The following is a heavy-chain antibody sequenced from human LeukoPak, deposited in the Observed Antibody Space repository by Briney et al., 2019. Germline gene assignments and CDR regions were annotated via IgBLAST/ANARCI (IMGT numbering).Heavy chain of an antibody. V-gene: IGHV3-33*01. D-gene: IGHD2-15*01. CDR1: GFTFSSYG. CDR3: ARRYCSGGSCDKGIDY. CDR2: IWYDGSNK. J-gene: IGHJ4*02. Sequence: GGSLRLSCAASGFTFSSYGMHWVRQAPGKGLEWVAVIWYDGSNKYYADSVKGRFTISRDNSKNTLYLQMNSLRAEDTAVYYCARRYCSGGSCDKGIDYWGQGTLVTVSS.